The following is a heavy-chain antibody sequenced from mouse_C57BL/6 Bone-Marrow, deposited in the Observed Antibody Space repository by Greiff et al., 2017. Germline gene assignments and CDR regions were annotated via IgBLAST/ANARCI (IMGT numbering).Heavy chain of an antibody. CDR2: ISYDGSN. V-gene: IGHV3-6*01. CDR3: ARCYGSSSFAY. J-gene: IGHJ3*01. CDR1: GYSITSGYY. D-gene: IGHD1-1*01. Sequence: VQLKESGPGLVKPSQSLSLTCSVTGYSITSGYYWNWIRQFPGNKLEWMGYISYDGSNNYNPSLKNRISITRDTSKNQFFLKLNSVTTEDTATYYCARCYGSSSFAYWGQGTLVTVSA.